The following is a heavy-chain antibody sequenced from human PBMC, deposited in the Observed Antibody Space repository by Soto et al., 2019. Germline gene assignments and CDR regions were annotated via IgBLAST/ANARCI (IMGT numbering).Heavy chain of an antibody. CDR3: ARPPHYDILTGLS. V-gene: IGHV4-39*01. D-gene: IGHD3-9*01. CDR2: IYYSGST. J-gene: IGHJ5*02. Sequence: QLQLQESGPGLVKPSETLSLTCTVSGGSISSSHYYWGWIRQPPGKGLDWIASIYYSGSTYYNPSLKSRGPISVDTSKNQFPLKLSSVTAADSAVYYCARPPHYDILTGLSWGQGTLVTVSS. CDR1: GGSISSSHYY.